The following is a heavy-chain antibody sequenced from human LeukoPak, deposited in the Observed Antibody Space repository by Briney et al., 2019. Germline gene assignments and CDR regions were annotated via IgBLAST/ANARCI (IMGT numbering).Heavy chain of an antibody. Sequence: SETLSLTCTVSGDSISSSSYYWGWLRQPPGKGLEWFGSIYYSGSTYYKSSLKSRVTISIDTSKNQFSLKLSSVTAADTAVFYCARRTDTRGYRRFDYWGQGTLVTVSS. J-gene: IGHJ4*02. CDR2: IYYSGST. CDR1: GDSISSSSYY. CDR3: ARRTDTRGYRRFDY. D-gene: IGHD5-18*01. V-gene: IGHV4-39*07.